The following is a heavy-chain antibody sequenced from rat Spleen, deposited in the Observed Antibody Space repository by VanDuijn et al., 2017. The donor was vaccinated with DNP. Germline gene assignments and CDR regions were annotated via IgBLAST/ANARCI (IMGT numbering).Heavy chain of an antibody. Sequence: EVQLVESGGGLVQPGNSLKLSCAASGFTFSDHAMAWVRQSPKKGLGWVATIIYDGSSNYYRDTVKGRFTISRDNAKNTQYLQMDSLRSEDTATYYCATHHTTGGAMDAWGQGTSVTVSS. CDR3: ATHHTTGGAMDA. CDR2: IIYDGSSN. J-gene: IGHJ4*01. CDR1: GFTFSDHA. V-gene: IGHV5S10*01. D-gene: IGHD1-7*01.